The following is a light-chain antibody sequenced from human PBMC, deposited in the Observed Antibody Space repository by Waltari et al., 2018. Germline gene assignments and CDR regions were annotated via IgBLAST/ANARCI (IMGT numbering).Light chain of an antibody. Sequence: QSVLTQPPSASGTPGERVTISCSGSRSNIGDNAVNWYQHLPGAAPELLIYTDNQRPAGVPARFSGSKSCTSASLGISGLQSEDEATYYCAAWDDSVNGYVFGSGTEVTVL. V-gene: IGLV1-44*01. CDR3: AAWDDSVNGYV. CDR1: RSNIGDNA. J-gene: IGLJ1*01. CDR2: TDN.